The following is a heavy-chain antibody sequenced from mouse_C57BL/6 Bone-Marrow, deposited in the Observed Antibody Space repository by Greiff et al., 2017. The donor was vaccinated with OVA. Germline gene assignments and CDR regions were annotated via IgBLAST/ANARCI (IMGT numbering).Heavy chain of an antibody. Sequence: EVKVVESGGGLVKPGGSLKLSCAASGFTFSSYTMSWVRQTPEKRLEWVATISGGGGNTYYPDSVKGRFTISRDNAKNTLYLQMSSLRSEDTALYYCARPHQIYDGYYGFAYWGKGTLVTVSA. D-gene: IGHD2-3*01. J-gene: IGHJ3*01. V-gene: IGHV5-9*01. CDR2: ISGGGGNT. CDR3: ARPHQIYDGYYGFAY. CDR1: GFTFSSYT.